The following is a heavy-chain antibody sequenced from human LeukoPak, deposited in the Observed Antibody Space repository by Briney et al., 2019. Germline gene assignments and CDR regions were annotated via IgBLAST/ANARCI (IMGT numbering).Heavy chain of an antibody. D-gene: IGHD2-2*01. J-gene: IGHJ6*03. CDR3: ARAYQQDYYYYHYYMDV. CDR2: INPNSGGT. V-gene: IGHV1-2*02. CDR1: GYTFTGYY. Sequence: ASVKVSCKASGYTFTGYYMHWVRQAPGQGLEWMGWINPNSGGTNYAQKFQGRVTMTRDTSISTAYMELSRLRSDDTAVYYCARAYQQDYYYYHYYMDVWGKGTTVTVSS.